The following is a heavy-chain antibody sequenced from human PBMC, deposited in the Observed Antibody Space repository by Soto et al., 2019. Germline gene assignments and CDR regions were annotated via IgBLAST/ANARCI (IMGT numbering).Heavy chain of an antibody. CDR3: ARSVGATSD. V-gene: IGHV4-59*08. Sequence: QVQLQESGPGLVKPSETLSLTCTVSGGSISSYYWSWIRQPPGKGLEWIGYIYYSGSTNYTPSLKXRXTRXVDTSKNQFSLKLSSVTAADTAVYYCARSVGATSDWGQGTLVTVSS. J-gene: IGHJ4*02. CDR1: GGSISSYY. D-gene: IGHD1-26*01. CDR2: IYYSGST.